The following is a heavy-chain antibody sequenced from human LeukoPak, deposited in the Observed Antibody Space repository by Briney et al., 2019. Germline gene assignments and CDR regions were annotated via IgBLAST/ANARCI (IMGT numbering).Heavy chain of an antibody. V-gene: IGHV1-18*01. J-gene: IGHJ4*02. D-gene: IGHD3-10*01. CDR1: GYTFTSYG. Sequence: ASVKVSCKASGYTFTSYGISWVRQAPGQGLEWMGWISAYNGNTNYAQKLQGRVTMTTDTSTSTAYMELRSLRSDDTAVYYCARTTYYYGPGSYPADYWGQGTLVTVSS. CDR2: ISAYNGNT. CDR3: ARTTYYYGPGSYPADY.